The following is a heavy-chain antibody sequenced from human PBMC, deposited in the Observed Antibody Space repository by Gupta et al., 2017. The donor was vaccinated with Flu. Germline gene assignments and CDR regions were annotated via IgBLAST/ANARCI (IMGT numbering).Heavy chain of an antibody. V-gene: IGHV3-48*03. Sequence: EVQLVESGGGSVQPGGSLRLSCVASGFTFSSHDMSWFRQAPGRGLEWVSLIRTSAGTYYGDTVRGWVTRARANAKNSMYLKMSGLRGEDTAVYDCVTGHWDNGGQVSMITVSS. CDR1: GFTFSSHD. CDR2: IRTSAGT. J-gene: IGHJ4*02. CDR3: VTGHWDN.